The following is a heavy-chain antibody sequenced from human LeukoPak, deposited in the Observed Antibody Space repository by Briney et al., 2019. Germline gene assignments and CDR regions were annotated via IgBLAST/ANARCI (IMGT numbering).Heavy chain of an antibody. CDR2: IYSGSST. J-gene: IGHJ4*02. CDR1: GFTVSSNY. D-gene: IGHD3-10*01. V-gene: IGHV3-66*01. Sequence: PGGSLRLSCAASGFTVSSNYMNWVRHAPGKGLERVSVIYSGSSTYYADSVKGRFTISRDNSKNTLYLQMNSLRAEDTAVYYCARDKGTLTLGLDYWGQGTLVTVSS. CDR3: ARDKGTLTLGLDY.